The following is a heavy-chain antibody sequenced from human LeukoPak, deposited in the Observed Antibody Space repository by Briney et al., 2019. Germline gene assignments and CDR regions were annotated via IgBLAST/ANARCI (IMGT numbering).Heavy chain of an antibody. CDR1: GYTFTSYY. CDR3: ARGGSGNYYSPMNR. CDR2: INPNSGDT. Sequence: ASVKVSCKASGYTFTSYYMHWVRQAPGQGLEWMGWINPNSGDTNYAQKFQGRVTMTRDTSISTAYMELSRLRSDDTAVYYCARGGSGNYYSPMNRWGQGTLVTVSS. J-gene: IGHJ4*02. D-gene: IGHD3-10*01. V-gene: IGHV1-2*02.